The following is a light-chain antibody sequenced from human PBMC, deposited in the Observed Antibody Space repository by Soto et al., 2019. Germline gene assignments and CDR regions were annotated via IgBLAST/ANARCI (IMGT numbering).Light chain of an antibody. CDR2: GAS. V-gene: IGKV3-20*01. CDR1: QSVSSSY. Sequence: EIVLTQSPGTLSLSPGERATLSCRASQSVSSSYLAWYRQKPGQAPRLLIYGASSRATGIPDRVSGSGSGTDFTLTISRLEPVDFAVYYCQQYGSSPCTFGQGTKLEIK. CDR3: QQYGSSPCT. J-gene: IGKJ2*02.